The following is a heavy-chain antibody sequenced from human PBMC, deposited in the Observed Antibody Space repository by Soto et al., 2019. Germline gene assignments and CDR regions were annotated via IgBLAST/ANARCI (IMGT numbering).Heavy chain of an antibody. D-gene: IGHD3-9*01. V-gene: IGHV4-34*01. CDR2: INHSGST. CDR3: SRDDSDWFFN. J-gene: IGHJ4*02. CDR1: GGSFSGYY. Sequence: SETLSLTCAVYGGSFSGYYWSWIRQPPGKGLEWIGEINHSGSTNYNPSLKSRVTISVDTSKNQFSLKLSSVTAADTAVYYCSRDDSDWFFNWGRGTLVTVSS.